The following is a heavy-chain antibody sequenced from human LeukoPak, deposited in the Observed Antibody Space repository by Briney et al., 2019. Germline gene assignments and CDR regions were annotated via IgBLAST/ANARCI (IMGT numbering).Heavy chain of an antibody. D-gene: IGHD3-3*01. J-gene: IGHJ4*02. CDR2: FDPEDGET. CDR3: ATYDFWSGYYTH. CDR1: GYTLTELS. Sequence: ASVKVSCKVSGYTLTELSTHWVRQAPGKGLEWMGGFDPEDGETIYAQKFQGRVTMTEDTSTDTAYMELSSLRSEDTAVYYCATYDFWSGYYTHWGQGTLVTVSS. V-gene: IGHV1-24*01.